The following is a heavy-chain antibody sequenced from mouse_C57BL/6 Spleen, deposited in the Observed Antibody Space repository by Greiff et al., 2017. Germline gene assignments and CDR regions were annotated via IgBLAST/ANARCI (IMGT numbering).Heavy chain of an antibody. V-gene: IGHV14-4*01. J-gene: IGHJ3*01. CDR3: TTGDWFAY. CDR1: GFNIKDDY. Sequence: EVKLMESGAELVRPGASVKLSCTASGFNIKDDYMHWVKQRPEQGLEWIGWIDPENGDTEYASKFQGKATITADSSSNTAYLQLSSLTSEDTAVYYCTTGDWFAYWGQGTLVTVSA. CDR2: IDPENGDT.